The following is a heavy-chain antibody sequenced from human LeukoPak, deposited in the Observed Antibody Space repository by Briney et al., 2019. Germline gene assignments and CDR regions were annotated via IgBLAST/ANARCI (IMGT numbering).Heavy chain of an antibody. J-gene: IGHJ4*02. Sequence: SETLSLTCAVYSGSFSDYYWTWIRQSPGKGLECIGEINHSGSSKSNPSLKSRVTVSVDTSKNQFSLKLNSVTAADTAVYYCARGRPYCSGGSCYPYYFDYWGQGTLVTVSS. CDR2: INHSGSS. V-gene: IGHV4-34*01. CDR3: ARGRPYCSGGSCYPYYFDY. D-gene: IGHD2-15*01. CDR1: SGSFSDYY.